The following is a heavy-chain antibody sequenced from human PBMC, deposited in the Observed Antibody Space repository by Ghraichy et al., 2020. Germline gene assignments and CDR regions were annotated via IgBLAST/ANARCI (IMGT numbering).Heavy chain of an antibody. Sequence: SQTLSLTCTVSGGSISSYYWSWIRQPPGKGLEWIGYIYYSGSTNYNPSLKSRVTISVDTSKNQFSLKLSSVTAADTAVYYCARSYDFWSGYYRGYYYYYMDVWGKGTTVTVAS. J-gene: IGHJ6*03. D-gene: IGHD3-3*01. V-gene: IGHV4-59*01. CDR3: ARSYDFWSGYYRGYYYYYMDV. CDR1: GGSISSYY. CDR2: IYYSGST.